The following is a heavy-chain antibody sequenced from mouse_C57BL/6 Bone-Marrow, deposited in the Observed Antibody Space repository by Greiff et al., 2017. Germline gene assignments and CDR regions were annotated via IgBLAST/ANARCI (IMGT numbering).Heavy chain of an antibody. CDR3: ARLYCDDAMDY. CDR1: VYPFTSFR. CDR2: IDPIRGGT. Sequence: QSCTASVYPFTSFRMYWVTPRPGCGLEWIGRIDPIRGGTKYNEEFKSKATLTVAKPSSTAYMQLSSLTSEDSAVYCCARLYCDDAMDYWGQGTSVTVSS. D-gene: IGHD1-1*01. V-gene: IGHV1-72*01. J-gene: IGHJ4*01.